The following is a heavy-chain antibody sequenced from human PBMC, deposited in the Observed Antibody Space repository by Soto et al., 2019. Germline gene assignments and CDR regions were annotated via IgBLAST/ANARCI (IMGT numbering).Heavy chain of an antibody. CDR2: ISSDGHHQ. Sequence: LRLSCATSGFSFNDYSMYWVRQAPGQGLEWVAIISSDGHHQFYLDNLRGRFTVSRDNSKNTLYLQMNSLRPEDTAVYYCSRGTYYPQSSGLHADYWGPGTVVTVSS. V-gene: IGHV3-30*03. CDR1: GFSFNDYS. J-gene: IGHJ4*02. CDR3: SRGTYYPQSSGLHADY. D-gene: IGHD3-22*01.